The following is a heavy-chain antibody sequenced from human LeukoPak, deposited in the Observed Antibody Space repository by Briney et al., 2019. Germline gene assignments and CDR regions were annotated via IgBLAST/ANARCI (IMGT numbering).Heavy chain of an antibody. CDR2: IIPIFGTA. J-gene: IGHJ5*02. CDR1: GGTFSSYA. V-gene: IGHV1-69*06. CDR3: ARARMVRGGNNWFDP. Sequence: SVKVSCKASGGTFSSYAISWVRQAPGQGLEWMGGIIPIFGTANYAQKFQGRVTITADKSTSTAYMELSSLRSEDTAVYYCARARMVRGGNNWFDPWGQGTLVTVSS. D-gene: IGHD3-10*01.